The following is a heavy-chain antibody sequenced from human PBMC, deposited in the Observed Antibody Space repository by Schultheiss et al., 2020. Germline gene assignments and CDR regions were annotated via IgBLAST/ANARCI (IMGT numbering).Heavy chain of an antibody. CDR1: GFTFSSYG. D-gene: IGHD1-20*01. CDR2: IWYDGSNK. CDR3: AKSDNWNGYYYCGMDV. V-gene: IGHV3-33*06. Sequence: GGSLRLSCAASGFTFSSYGMHWARQAPGKGLEWVAVIWYDGSNKYYADSVKGRFTISRDNSKNTLYLQMNSLRAEDTAVYYCAKSDNWNGYYYCGMDVWGQGTTVTVSS. J-gene: IGHJ6*02.